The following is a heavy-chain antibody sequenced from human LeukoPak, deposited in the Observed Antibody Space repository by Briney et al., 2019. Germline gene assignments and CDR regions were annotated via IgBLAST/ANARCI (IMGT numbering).Heavy chain of an antibody. V-gene: IGHV4-39*01. D-gene: IGHD3-10*01. Sequence: SETLSLTCAVSGASISNNKYFWAWIRQPPGKGLEWIGTVYYIGTTFYNPSLKSRLTLSVDTSKNQFSLKLGSVTTADTSVYYCARLSDRDPQHWFDPWGQGILVTVSS. CDR3: ARLSDRDPQHWFDP. J-gene: IGHJ5*02. CDR1: GASISNNKYF. CDR2: VYYIGTT.